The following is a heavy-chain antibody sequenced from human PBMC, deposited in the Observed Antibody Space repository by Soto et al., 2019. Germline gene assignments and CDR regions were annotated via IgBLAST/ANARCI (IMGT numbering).Heavy chain of an antibody. D-gene: IGHD3-3*01. J-gene: IGHJ6*02. Sequence: GGSLRLSCAASGFTFSPYYMSWVRQAPGKGLEWLAMTTQDGNDKHYVDSVRGRFTISRDNSKNTLYLQMNSLRAEDTAVYYCAKERGTYYDFWSGYWDLAYYYGMDVWGQGTTVTVSS. CDR1: GFTFSPYY. CDR3: AKERGTYYDFWSGYWDLAYYYGMDV. CDR2: TTQDGNDK. V-gene: IGHV3-7*01.